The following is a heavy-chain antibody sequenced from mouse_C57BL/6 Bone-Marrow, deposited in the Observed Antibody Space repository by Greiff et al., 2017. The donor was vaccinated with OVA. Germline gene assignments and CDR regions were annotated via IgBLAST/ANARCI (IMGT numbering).Heavy chain of an antibody. CDR3: ARLNWDGAY. CDR1: GFTFSSYG. V-gene: IGHV5-6*01. CDR2: ISSGGSYT. Sequence: EVQGVESGGDLVKPGGSLKLSCAASGFTFSSYGMSWVRQTPDKRLEWVATISSGGSYTYYPDSVKGRFTISRDNAKNTLYLQMSSLKSEDTAMYYGARLNWDGAYWGQGTLVTVSA. J-gene: IGHJ3*01. D-gene: IGHD4-1*02.